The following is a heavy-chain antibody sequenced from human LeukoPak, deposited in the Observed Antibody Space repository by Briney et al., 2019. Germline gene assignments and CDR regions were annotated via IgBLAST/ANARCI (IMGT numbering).Heavy chain of an antibody. Sequence: PSETLSLTCTVSGGSISSYYWSWIRQPPGKGLEWIGYIYYSGSTNYNPSLKSRVTISVDTSKNQFSLKLSSVTAADTAVYYCARWNVGSRWFGDRGPNYFDYWGQGTLVTVSS. D-gene: IGHD3-10*01. J-gene: IGHJ4*02. CDR3: ARWNVGSRWFGDRGPNYFDY. V-gene: IGHV4-59*01. CDR1: GGSISSYY. CDR2: IYYSGST.